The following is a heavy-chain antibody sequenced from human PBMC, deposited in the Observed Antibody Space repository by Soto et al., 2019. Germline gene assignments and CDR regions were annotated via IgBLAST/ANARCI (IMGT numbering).Heavy chain of an antibody. Sequence: GGSLRLSCAASGFTFSSYGMHWVRQAPGKGLEWVAVISYDGSNKYYADSVKGRFTISRDNSKNTLYLQMNSLRAEDTAVYYCAKGGRYYGSGTVDYWGQGTLVTVSS. J-gene: IGHJ4*02. V-gene: IGHV3-30*18. CDR1: GFTFSSYG. CDR3: AKGGRYYGSGTVDY. CDR2: ISYDGSNK. D-gene: IGHD3-10*01.